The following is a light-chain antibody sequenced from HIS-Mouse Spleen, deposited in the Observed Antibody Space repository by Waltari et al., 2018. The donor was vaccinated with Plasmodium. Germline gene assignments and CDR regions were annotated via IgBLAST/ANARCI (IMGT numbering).Light chain of an antibody. V-gene: IGKV3-11*01. Sequence: EIALTQSPATLSLSPGEKAPLSFRASQSVSSYLAWYQQKPGQAPRLLIYDASNRATGIPARFSGCGSGTDFTLTISSLEPEDFAVYYCQQRSNWPPLTFGGGTKVEIK. CDR1: QSVSSY. CDR2: DAS. CDR3: QQRSNWPPLT. J-gene: IGKJ4*01.